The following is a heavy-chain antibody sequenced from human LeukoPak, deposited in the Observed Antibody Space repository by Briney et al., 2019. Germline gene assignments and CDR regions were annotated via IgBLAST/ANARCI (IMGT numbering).Heavy chain of an antibody. V-gene: IGHV3-7*01. J-gene: IGHJ4*02. D-gene: IGHD3-3*01. CDR3: ASGFLDDFWSGHF. Sequence: GGSLRLSCAASGFSFSTHWMSWVRLAPGKGPEWVANIKYDGSEKYYVDSVKGRFTISRDNAKTSLYLHMNSLRAEDTAVYYCASGFLDDFWSGHFWGQGTLVTVSS. CDR2: IKYDGSEK. CDR1: GFSFSTHW.